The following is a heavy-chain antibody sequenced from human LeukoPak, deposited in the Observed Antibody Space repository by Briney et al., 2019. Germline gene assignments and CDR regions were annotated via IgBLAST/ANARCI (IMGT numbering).Heavy chain of an antibody. V-gene: IGHV3-20*04. D-gene: IGHD6-13*01. CDR1: GFTFDDYG. J-gene: IGHJ4*02. CDR2: INWNGGST. Sequence: GGSLRLSCAASGFTFDDYGMSWVRQAPGKGLEWVSGINWNGGSTGYADSVKGRFTISRDNAKNSLYLQMNSLRAEDTALYYWASMGSWYRGGFDYWGQGTLVTVSS. CDR3: ASMGSWYRGGFDY.